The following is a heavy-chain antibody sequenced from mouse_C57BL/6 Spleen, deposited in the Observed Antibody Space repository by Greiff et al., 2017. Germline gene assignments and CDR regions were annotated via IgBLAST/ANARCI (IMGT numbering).Heavy chain of an antibody. V-gene: IGHV5-6*01. CDR2: ISSGGSYT. Sequence: EVQGVESGGDLVKPGGSLKLSCAASGFTFSSYGMSWVRQTPDKRLEWVATISSGGSYTYYPDSVKGRFTISRDHAKNTLYLQMSSLKSEDTAMYYCARHGDSNSYLDDGGQGTTLTVSS. CDR1: GFTFSSYG. CDR3: ARHGDSNSYLDD. J-gene: IGHJ2*01. D-gene: IGHD2-5*01.